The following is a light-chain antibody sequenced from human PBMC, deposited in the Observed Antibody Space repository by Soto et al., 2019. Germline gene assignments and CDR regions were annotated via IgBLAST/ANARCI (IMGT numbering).Light chain of an antibody. J-gene: IGLJ1*01. CDR2: TTN. Sequence: QSVLTQPHSATGTAGQRVSISCSGRSSNIGTISVHWFQQLPGTAPKLLISTTNQRPSGVPERFSGSKSGTSASLTISWFHSEDEADYYCAALDDSLNGHVFGTGTKVTVL. V-gene: IGLV1-44*01. CDR3: AALDDSLNGHV. CDR1: SSNIGTIS.